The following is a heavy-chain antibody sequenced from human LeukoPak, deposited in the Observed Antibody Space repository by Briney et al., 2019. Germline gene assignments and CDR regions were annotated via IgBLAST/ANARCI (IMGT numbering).Heavy chain of an antibody. Sequence: GGSLRLSCAAPGFTFSSYAMSWVRQAPGKGLEWVSAISGSGGSTYYADSVKGRFTISRDNSKNTLYLQMNSLRAEDTAVYYCAKDLAGINRFDPWGQGTLVTVSS. V-gene: IGHV3-23*01. CDR1: GFTFSSYA. CDR3: AKDLAGINRFDP. CDR2: ISGSGGST. D-gene: IGHD6-19*01. J-gene: IGHJ5*02.